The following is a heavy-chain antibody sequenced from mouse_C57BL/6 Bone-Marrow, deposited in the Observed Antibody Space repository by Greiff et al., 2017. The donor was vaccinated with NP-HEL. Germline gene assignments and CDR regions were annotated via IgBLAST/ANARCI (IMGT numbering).Heavy chain of an antibody. Sequence: VQLQQSGAELVKPGASVKMSCKASGYTFTTYPIEWVKQNHGKSLEWIGNFHPYNDDTEYNEKFKNKATLTVEKSSSTVYLELSRLTTYDSSVYYWARWGNYWYYVDYWGQGTTLTVSS. J-gene: IGHJ2*01. CDR2: FHPYNDDT. CDR1: GYTFTTYP. CDR3: ARWGNYWYYVDY. D-gene: IGHD2-1*01. V-gene: IGHV1-47*01.